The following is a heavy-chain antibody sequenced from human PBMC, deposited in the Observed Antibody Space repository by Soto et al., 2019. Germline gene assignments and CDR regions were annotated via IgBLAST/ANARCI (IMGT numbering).Heavy chain of an antibody. V-gene: IGHV4-31*02. CDR1: GGSISSGGYY. CDR2: IYHSGNT. CDR3: ARVGISSSDAFDI. Sequence: SGGSISSGGYYWSWIRQLPGKDLEWIGYIYHSGNTYYNSSLKSRLTISVDTSKNQFSLKLTSVTAADTAVYYCARVGISSSDAFDIWGQGTMVTVSS. J-gene: IGHJ3*02. D-gene: IGHD6-6*01.